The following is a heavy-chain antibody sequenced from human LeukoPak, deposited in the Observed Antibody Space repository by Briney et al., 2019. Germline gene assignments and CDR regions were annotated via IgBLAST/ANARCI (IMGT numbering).Heavy chain of an antibody. CDR1: GFTFSSYA. Sequence: PGGSLRLSCAASGFTFSSYAIHWVRQAPGKGLEWVANIKQDGSEKYYVDSVKGRFTISRDNAKNSLCLQMNSLRVEDTAIYYCARDKIVGATNFDYWGQGTLVTVSS. CDR2: IKQDGSEK. V-gene: IGHV3-7*03. J-gene: IGHJ4*02. D-gene: IGHD1-26*01. CDR3: ARDKIVGATNFDY.